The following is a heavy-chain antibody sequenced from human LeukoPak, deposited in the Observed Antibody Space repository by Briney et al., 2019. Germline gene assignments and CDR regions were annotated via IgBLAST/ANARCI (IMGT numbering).Heavy chain of an antibody. CDR3: ARDWYYDILTGSFDY. Sequence: GGSLRLSCAASGFTVSSNYMNWVRQAPGKGLEWVSSISSSSSYIYYAGSVKGRFTISRDNAKNSLYLQMNSLRAEDTAVYYCARDWYYDILTGSFDYWGQGTLVTVSS. CDR2: ISSSSSYI. CDR1: GFTVSSNY. D-gene: IGHD3-9*01. V-gene: IGHV3-21*01. J-gene: IGHJ4*02.